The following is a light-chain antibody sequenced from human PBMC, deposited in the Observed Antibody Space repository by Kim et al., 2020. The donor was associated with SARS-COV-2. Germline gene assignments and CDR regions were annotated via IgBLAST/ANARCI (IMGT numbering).Light chain of an antibody. V-gene: IGLV3-19*01. CDR3: NSRDNNDNVL. CDR2: GKN. J-gene: IGLJ2*01. CDR1: RIRTSY. Sequence: SSELTQDPAVYVTRARLDSIHSTGARIRTSYTKWIQQKPGQAPIVVFYGKNNRPSGLPDRFSGSSSGNTASLTITATQAGDEADYYCNSRDNNDNVLFGG.